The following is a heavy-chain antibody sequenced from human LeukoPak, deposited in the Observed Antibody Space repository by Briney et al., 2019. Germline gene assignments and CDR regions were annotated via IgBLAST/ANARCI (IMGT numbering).Heavy chain of an antibody. CDR1: GGSISSYY. J-gene: IGHJ5*02. Sequence: SETLSLTCTVSGGSISSYYWSWIRQPAGKGLEWIGRIYTSGSTNYNPSLKSRVTMSVDTSKNQFSLKLSSVTAADTAVYYCARDGYYDSSGYYLNWFDPWGQGTLVTVSS. CDR3: ARDGYYDSSGYYLNWFDP. D-gene: IGHD3-22*01. V-gene: IGHV4-4*07. CDR2: IYTSGST.